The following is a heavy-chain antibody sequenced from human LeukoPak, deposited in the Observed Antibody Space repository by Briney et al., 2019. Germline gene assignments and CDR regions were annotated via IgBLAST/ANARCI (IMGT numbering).Heavy chain of an antibody. D-gene: IGHD3-22*01. CDR1: GGTFSSYA. CDR3: ARVAYYYDSSGYYLDY. CDR2: IIPIFGTA. J-gene: IGHJ4*02. V-gene: IGHV1-69*13. Sequence: SVKVSCKASGGTFSSYAISWVRQAPGQGLKWMGVIIPIFGTANYAQKFQGRVTITADESTSTAYMELSSLRSEDTAVYYCARVAYYYDSSGYYLDYWGQGTLVTVSS.